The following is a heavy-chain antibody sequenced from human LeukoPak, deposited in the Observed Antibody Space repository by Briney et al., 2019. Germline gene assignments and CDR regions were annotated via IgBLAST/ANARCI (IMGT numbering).Heavy chain of an antibody. D-gene: IGHD3-22*01. V-gene: IGHV3-23*01. J-gene: IGHJ4*02. CDR2: ISGSGGST. CDR1: GFTFSSYA. CDR3: AKSGDSSGYYYQFDY. Sequence: RGSLRLSCAASGFTFSSYAMSWVRQAPGEGLEWVSAISGSGGSTYYADSVKGRFTISRDNSKNTLYLQMNSLRTEDMAVYYCAKSGDSSGYYYQFDYWGQGTLVTVSS.